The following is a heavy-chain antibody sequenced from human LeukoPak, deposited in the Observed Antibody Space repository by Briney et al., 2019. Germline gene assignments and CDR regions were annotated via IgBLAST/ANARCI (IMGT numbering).Heavy chain of an antibody. V-gene: IGHV3-21*01. CDR3: ASGLVVPSGYYMDV. J-gene: IGHJ6*03. CDR1: GFTFSSYS. Sequence: GGSLRLSCAASGFTFSSYSMNWVRQAPGKGLEWVSSISSSSSYIYYADSVKGRFTISRDNAKNSLYLQMNSLRAEDTAVYYFASGLVVPSGYYMDVWGKGTTVTVSS. CDR2: ISSSSSYI. D-gene: IGHD2-2*01.